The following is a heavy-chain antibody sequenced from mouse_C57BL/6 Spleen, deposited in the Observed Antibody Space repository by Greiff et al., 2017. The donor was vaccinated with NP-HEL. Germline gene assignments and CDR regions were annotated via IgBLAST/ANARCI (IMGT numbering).Heavy chain of an antibody. V-gene: IGHV5-17*01. CDR3: ARGDGSSPAWFAY. J-gene: IGHJ3*01. CDR2: ISRGSSTI. CDR1: GFTFSDYG. D-gene: IGHD1-1*01. Sequence: EVHLVESGGGLVKPGGSLKLSCAASGFTFSDYGMHWVRQAPEKGLEWVAYISRGSSTIDYADTVKGRFTISRDNAKNTLFLQMTSLRSEDTAMYYCARGDGSSPAWFAYWGQGTLVTVSA.